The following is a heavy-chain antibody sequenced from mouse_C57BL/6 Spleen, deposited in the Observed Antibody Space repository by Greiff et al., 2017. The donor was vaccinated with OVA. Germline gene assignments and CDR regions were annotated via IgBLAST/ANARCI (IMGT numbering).Heavy chain of an antibody. CDR1: GYTFTSYW. V-gene: IGHV1-52*01. J-gene: IGHJ1*03. CDR2: IDPSDSET. D-gene: IGHD1-1*01. Sequence: VQLKQPGAELVRPGSSVKLSCKASGYTFTSYWMHWVKQRPIQGLEWIGNIDPSDSETHYNQKFKDKATLTVDKSSSTAYMQLSSLTSEDSAVYYCARNFGRGYFDVWGTGTTVTVSS. CDR3: ARNFGRGYFDV.